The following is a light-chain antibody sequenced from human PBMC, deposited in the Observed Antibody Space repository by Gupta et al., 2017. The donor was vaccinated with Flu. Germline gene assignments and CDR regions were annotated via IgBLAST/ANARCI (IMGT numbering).Light chain of an antibody. Sequence: QSALTQPASVSGSPGQSITISCTGTSSDVGGYNYVSWYQQHLGKAPKLMIFEVSNRSSGVSNRVSCSKSGNTASLTISGLQAEDEADYYCSSYTSSSTYVFGTGTKVTVL. CDR2: EVS. J-gene: IGLJ1*01. CDR3: SSYTSSSTYV. CDR1: SSDVGGYNY. V-gene: IGLV2-14*01.